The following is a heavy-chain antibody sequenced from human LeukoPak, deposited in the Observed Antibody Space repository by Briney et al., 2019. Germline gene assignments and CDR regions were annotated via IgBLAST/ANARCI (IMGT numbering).Heavy chain of an antibody. V-gene: IGHV4-59*01. J-gene: IGHJ4*02. Sequence: SETLSLTCTVSRGPISSYYWSWIRQPPGQGLEWIGYFYYSGSTDYNPSLKSRVNISVDTSKNQFSLKLSSVTAADTAVYFCARVRVSSGSHPWYFDYWGQGTLVTVSS. CDR2: FYYSGST. CDR1: RGPISSYY. CDR3: ARVRVSSGSHPWYFDY. D-gene: IGHD3-22*01.